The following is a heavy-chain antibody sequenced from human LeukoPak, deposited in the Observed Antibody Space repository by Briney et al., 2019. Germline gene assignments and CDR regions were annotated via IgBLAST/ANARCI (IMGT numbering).Heavy chain of an antibody. D-gene: IGHD5-18*01. CDR3: AKSSTTYSYGWGYFDY. J-gene: IGHJ4*02. CDR2: INPNSGGT. CDR1: GYTFTGYY. V-gene: IGHV1-2*02. Sequence: ASVKVSCKASGYTFTGYYMHWVRQAPGQGLEWMGWINPNSGGTNYAQKFQGRVTMTRDTSISTAYMELSRLRSDDTAVYYCAKSSTTYSYGWGYFDYWGQGTLVTVSS.